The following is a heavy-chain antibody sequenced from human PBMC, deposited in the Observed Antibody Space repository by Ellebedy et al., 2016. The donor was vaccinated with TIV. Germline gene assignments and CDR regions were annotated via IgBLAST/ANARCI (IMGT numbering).Heavy chain of an antibody. J-gene: IGHJ6*02. D-gene: IGHD3-22*01. CDR1: GFTFSNAW. V-gene: IGHV3-15*07. CDR2: IKSKTDGGTT. Sequence: PGGSLRLSCAASGFTFSNAWMTWVRQTPGKGLEWVGRIKSKTDGGTTDFAAHVKGRFTITRDDSRNTLNLQMNNLKTEDTAVYYCTTHLLDFYESSGYYSDVWGQGTTVTVCS. CDR3: TTHLLDFYESSGYYSDV.